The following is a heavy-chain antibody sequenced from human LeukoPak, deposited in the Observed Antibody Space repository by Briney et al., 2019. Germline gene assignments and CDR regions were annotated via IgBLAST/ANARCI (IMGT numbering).Heavy chain of an antibody. Sequence: GGSLRLSCAASGFTFSDYYMSWIRQAPGKGLERVSYISSSGSTIYYADSVKGRFTISRDNSKNTLYLQMNSLRAEDTAVYYCARWNPRTDAFDIWGQGTMVTVSS. CDR1: GFTFSDYY. CDR3: ARWNPRTDAFDI. V-gene: IGHV3-11*01. J-gene: IGHJ3*02. D-gene: IGHD1-1*01. CDR2: ISSSGSTI.